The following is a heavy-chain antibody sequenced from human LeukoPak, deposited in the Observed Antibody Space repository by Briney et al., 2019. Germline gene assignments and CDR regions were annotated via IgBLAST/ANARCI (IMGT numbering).Heavy chain of an antibody. CDR1: GFTFSSYT. V-gene: IGHV3-30*04. D-gene: IGHD7-27*01. Sequence: GGSLRLSCAASGFTFSSYTIHWVRQAPGKGLEWVALISYDGSNKYYADSVKGRFTISRDNSKNMVWLQINSPTAEDTATYYCAKDGNWARFEDWGQGTLVTVSS. J-gene: IGHJ4*02. CDR3: AKDGNWARFED. CDR2: ISYDGSNK.